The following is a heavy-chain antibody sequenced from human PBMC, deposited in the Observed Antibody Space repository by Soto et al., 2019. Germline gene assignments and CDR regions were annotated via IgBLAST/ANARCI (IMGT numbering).Heavy chain of an antibody. V-gene: IGHV1-58*01. J-gene: IGHJ3*02. Sequence: SVKVSCKASGFTFTSSAVQWVRQARGQRLEWIGWIVVGSGNTNYAQKFQERVTITRDMSTSIAYMELSSLRSEDTAVYYCAAVGATQTWDAFDIWGQGTMVTVSS. CDR2: IVVGSGNT. D-gene: IGHD1-26*01. CDR1: GFTFTSSA. CDR3: AAVGATQTWDAFDI.